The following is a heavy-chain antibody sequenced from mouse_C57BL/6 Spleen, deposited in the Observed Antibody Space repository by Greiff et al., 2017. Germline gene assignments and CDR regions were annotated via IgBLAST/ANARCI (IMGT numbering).Heavy chain of an antibody. CDR1: GYTFTSYW. J-gene: IGHJ4*01. Sequence: VQLQQPGAELVMPGASVKLSCKASGYTFTSYWMHWVKQRPGQGLEWIGEIDPSDSYTNYNQTFKGKSTLTVDKSSSTAYMQLSSLTSEDSAVYYCARGGVLDYWGQGTSVTVSS. CDR2: IDPSDSYT. CDR3: ARGGVLDY. V-gene: IGHV1-69*01.